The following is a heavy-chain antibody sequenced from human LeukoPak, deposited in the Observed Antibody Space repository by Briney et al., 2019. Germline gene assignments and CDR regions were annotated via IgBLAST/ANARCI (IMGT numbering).Heavy chain of an antibody. J-gene: IGHJ5*02. V-gene: IGHV3-66*01. Sequence: GGSLRLSCAASGFTVSSNYMSWVRQAPGKGLEWVSVIYSGGSTYYADSVKGRFTISRDNSKNTLYLQMNSLRAEDTAVYYCAREPGERYSRGVGGPWGQGTLVTVSS. CDR1: GFTVSSNY. D-gene: IGHD6-19*01. CDR3: AREPGERYSRGVGGP. CDR2: IYSGGST.